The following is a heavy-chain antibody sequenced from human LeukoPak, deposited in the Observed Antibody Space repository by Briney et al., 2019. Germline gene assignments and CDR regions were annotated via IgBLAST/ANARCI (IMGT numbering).Heavy chain of an antibody. J-gene: IGHJ4*02. CDR3: ARAPSSWLGYFDY. CDR1: GFTFSSYN. V-gene: IGHV3-48*04. D-gene: IGHD6-13*01. Sequence: PGESLRLSCAASGFTFSSYNMNWVRQAPGKGLEWVSYISSSGSTIYYADSVKGRFTISRDNAKNSLYLQMNSLRAEDTAVYYCARAPSSWLGYFDYWGQGTLVTVSS. CDR2: ISSSGSTI.